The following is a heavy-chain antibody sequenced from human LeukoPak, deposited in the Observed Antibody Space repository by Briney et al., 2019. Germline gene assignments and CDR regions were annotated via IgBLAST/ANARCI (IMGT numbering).Heavy chain of an antibody. CDR1: GGXVSSGSYD. D-gene: IGHD5-24*01. J-gene: IGHJ4*02. CDR3: ATEDGYNSNFDY. V-gene: IGHV4-61*01. Sequence: SETLSLTCTVSGGXVSSGSYDWSWIRQPPGKGLEWIGYIYYSGSTNYNPSLKSRVTISVDTSKNQFSLKLSSVTAADTAVYYCATEDGYNSNFDYWGQGTLVTVSS. CDR2: IYYSGST.